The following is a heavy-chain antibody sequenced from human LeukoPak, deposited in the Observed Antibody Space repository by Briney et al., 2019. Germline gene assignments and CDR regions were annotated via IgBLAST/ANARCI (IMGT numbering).Heavy chain of an antibody. Sequence: GGSLRLSCAASGFTFSSYSMNWVRQAPGKGLEWVSSISSSSSYINYADAVKGRFTISRDNAKNTLYLQINSLRAEDTAVYYCAKTAGSKAAAGTGYFDYWGQGALVTVSS. CDR2: ISSSSSYI. J-gene: IGHJ4*02. D-gene: IGHD6-13*01. V-gene: IGHV3-21*01. CDR3: AKTAGSKAAAGTGYFDY. CDR1: GFTFSSYS.